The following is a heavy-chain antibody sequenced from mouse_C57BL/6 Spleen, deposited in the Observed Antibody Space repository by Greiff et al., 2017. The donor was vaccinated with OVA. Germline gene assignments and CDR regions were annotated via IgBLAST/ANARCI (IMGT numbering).Heavy chain of an antibody. CDR1: GYTFTDYE. CDR2: IDPETGGT. J-gene: IGHJ1*03. D-gene: IGHD6-5*01. Sequence: VQLQQSGAELVRPGASVTLSCKASGYTFTDYEMHWVKQTPVHGLEWIGAIDPETGGTAYNQKFKGKAILTADKSSSTAYMDLRSLTSEDSAVYYCTRGGLGYGYFDVWGTGTTVTVSS. V-gene: IGHV1-15*01. CDR3: TRGGLGYGYFDV.